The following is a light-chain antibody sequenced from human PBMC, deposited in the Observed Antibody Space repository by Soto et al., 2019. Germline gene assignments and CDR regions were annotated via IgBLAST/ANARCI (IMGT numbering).Light chain of an antibody. J-gene: IGKJ1*01. Sequence: DIQLTQSPYSLSASVGDRVTLTCLASQSISSNSHWYQQKPGKAPKLLIYAASSLQSGVPSRFSGSGSGTDFTLTISSLQPEDFATYYCQQSYSTPRTFGQGTKVDIK. V-gene: IGKV1-39*01. CDR3: QQSYSTPRT. CDR2: AAS. CDR1: QSISSN.